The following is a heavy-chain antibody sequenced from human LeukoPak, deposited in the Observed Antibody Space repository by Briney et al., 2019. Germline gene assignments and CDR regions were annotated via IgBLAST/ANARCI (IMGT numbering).Heavy chain of an antibody. Sequence: SETLSLTCAVSGGSISSNSYYWGWIRQPPGKGLEWIGSIYYSGSTYYNPSLKSRVTISVDTSKNQFSLKLSSVTAADTAVYYCARRSGWKRYYYYYMDVWGKGTTVTISS. CDR1: GGSISSNSYY. CDR2: IYYSGST. CDR3: ARRSGWKRYYYYYMDV. V-gene: IGHV4-39*01. J-gene: IGHJ6*03. D-gene: IGHD6-19*01.